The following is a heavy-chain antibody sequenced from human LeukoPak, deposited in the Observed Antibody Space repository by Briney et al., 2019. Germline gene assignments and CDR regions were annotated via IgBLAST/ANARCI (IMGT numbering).Heavy chain of an antibody. V-gene: IGHV3-23*01. Sequence: GGSLRLSCAASGFTFSTYAMSWVRQAPGKGLEWVSGISGRGASKYYADSVKGRFTISRDNSKNTLYLQMNSLRAEDTAVYYCAKGVVVAPDVTPFDYWGQGTLVTVSS. CDR3: AKGVVVAPDVTPFDY. CDR2: ISGRGASK. J-gene: IGHJ4*02. CDR1: GFTFSTYA. D-gene: IGHD2-2*01.